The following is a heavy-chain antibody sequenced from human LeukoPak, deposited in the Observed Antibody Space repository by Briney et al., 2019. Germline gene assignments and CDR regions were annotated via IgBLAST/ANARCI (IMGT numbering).Heavy chain of an antibody. CDR1: GYTFTGYY. Sequence: ASVKVSCKASGYTFTGYYMHWVRQAPGQGLEWMGWINPNSGGTNYAQKFQGRVTMTRDTSISTAYMELSRLRSDDTAVYYCARDFWDLSPINVVVPAATSPFDYWGQGTLVTVSS. J-gene: IGHJ4*02. D-gene: IGHD2-2*01. V-gene: IGHV1-2*02. CDR2: INPNSGGT. CDR3: ARDFWDLSPINVVVPAATSPFDY.